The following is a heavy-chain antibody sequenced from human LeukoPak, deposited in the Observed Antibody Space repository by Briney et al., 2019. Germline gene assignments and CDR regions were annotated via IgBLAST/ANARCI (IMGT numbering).Heavy chain of an antibody. CDR1: GFTFSSYA. J-gene: IGHJ4*02. CDR3: AKDDLYSSGWFDY. CDR2: ISGSGGST. V-gene: IGHV3-23*01. Sequence: PGGSLRLSCAASGFTFSSYAMSWVRQAPGKGLEWVSAISGSGGSTYYADSVKGRFTISRDNSKNSLYLQMNSLRTENTALYYCAKDDLYSSGWFDYWGQGTLVTVSS. D-gene: IGHD6-19*01.